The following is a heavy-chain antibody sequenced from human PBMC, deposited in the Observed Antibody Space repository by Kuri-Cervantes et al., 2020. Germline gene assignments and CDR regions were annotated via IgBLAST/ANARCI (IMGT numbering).Heavy chain of an antibody. V-gene: IGHV4-59*12. D-gene: IGHD3-10*01. Sequence: SETLSLTCTVSGGSISSYYWSWIRQPPGKGLEWIGYIYYSGSTNYNPSLKSRVTISVDRSKNQFSLKLSSVTAADTAVYYCARGRGYYYGSGSYCIFDYWGQGTLVTVSS. J-gene: IGHJ4*02. CDR3: ARGRGYYYGSGSYCIFDY. CDR1: GGSISSYY. CDR2: IYYSGST.